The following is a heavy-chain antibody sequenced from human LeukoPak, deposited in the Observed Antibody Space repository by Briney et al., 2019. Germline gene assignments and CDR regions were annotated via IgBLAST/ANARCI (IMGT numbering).Heavy chain of an antibody. Sequence: GGSLRLSCVASGFTFSTYAIHWVRQAPGKGLEWVAVVSKDGNTKYYADSVKGRFTISRDNSKNTLYLQMNSLRAEDTAVYYCAKEGFDSWGQGTLVTVSS. CDR1: GFTFSTYA. CDR3: AKEGFDS. J-gene: IGHJ4*02. V-gene: IGHV3-30*04. CDR2: VSKDGNTK.